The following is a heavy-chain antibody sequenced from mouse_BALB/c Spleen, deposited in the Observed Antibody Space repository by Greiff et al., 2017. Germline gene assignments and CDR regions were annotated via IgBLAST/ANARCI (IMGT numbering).Heavy chain of an antibody. D-gene: IGHD1-1*02. Sequence: DVKLVESGGGLVQPGGSRKLSCAASGFTFSSFGMHWVRQAPEKGLEWVAYISSGSSTIYYADTVKGRFTISRDNPKNTLFLQMTSLRSEDTAMYYCARLGGGEYWGKGTTLTVSS. J-gene: IGHJ2*01. CDR1: GFTFSSFG. CDR2: ISSGSSTI. CDR3: ARLGGGEY. V-gene: IGHV5-17*02.